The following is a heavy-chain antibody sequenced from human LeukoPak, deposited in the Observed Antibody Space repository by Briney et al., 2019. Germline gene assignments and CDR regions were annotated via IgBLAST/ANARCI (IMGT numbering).Heavy chain of an antibody. J-gene: IGHJ4*02. CDR1: GFTFSSYS. V-gene: IGHV3-48*01. CDR2: ISSSSSTI. CDR3: ATIRTPSYYYGSGAYDFDY. Sequence: GGSLRLSCAASGFTFSSYSMNWVRQAPGKGLEWVSYISSSSSTIYYADSVKGRFTISRDNAKNSLYLQMNSLRAEGTAVYYCATIRTPSYYYGSGAYDFDYWGQGTLVTVSS. D-gene: IGHD3-10*01.